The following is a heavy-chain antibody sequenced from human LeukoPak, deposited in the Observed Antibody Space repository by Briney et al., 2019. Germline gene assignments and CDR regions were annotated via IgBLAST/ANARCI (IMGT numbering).Heavy chain of an antibody. CDR3: ARGYSSGWYYFDY. V-gene: IGHV1-69*04. D-gene: IGHD6-19*01. CDR2: IIPILGIA. CDR1: GYTFTSYG. Sequence: SVKVSCKASGYTFTSYGISWVRQAPGQGLEWMGRIIPILGIANYAQKFQGRVTITADKSTSTAYMELSSLRSEDTAVYYCARGYSSGWYYFDYWGQGTLVTVSS. J-gene: IGHJ4*02.